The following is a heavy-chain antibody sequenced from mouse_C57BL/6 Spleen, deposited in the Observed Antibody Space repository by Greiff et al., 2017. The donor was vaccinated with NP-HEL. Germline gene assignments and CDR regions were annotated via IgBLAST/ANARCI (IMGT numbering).Heavy chain of an antibody. V-gene: IGHV1-82*01. CDR2: IYPGDGDT. J-gene: IGHJ1*03. D-gene: IGHD1-1*01. CDR1: GYAFSSSW. CDR3: AREDYYGSSYWYFDV. Sequence: QVQLKESGPELVKPGASVKISCKASGYAFSSSWMNWVKQRPGKGLEWIGRIYPGDGDTNYNGKFKGKATLTADKSSSTAYMQLSSLTSEDSAVYFCAREDYYGSSYWYFDVWGTGTTVTVSS.